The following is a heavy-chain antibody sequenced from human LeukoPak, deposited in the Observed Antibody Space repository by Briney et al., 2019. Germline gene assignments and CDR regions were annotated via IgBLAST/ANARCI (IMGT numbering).Heavy chain of an antibody. J-gene: IGHJ4*02. CDR3: ARSTNWNDVYFDY. Sequence: PSEALSLTCAVYGGSFSGYYWSWIRQPPGKGLEWIGEINHSGSTNYNPSLKSRVTISVDTSKNQFSLKLSSVTAADTAVYYCARSTNWNDVYFDYWGQGTLVTVSS. CDR1: GGSFSGYY. CDR2: INHSGST. D-gene: IGHD1-1*01. V-gene: IGHV4-34*01.